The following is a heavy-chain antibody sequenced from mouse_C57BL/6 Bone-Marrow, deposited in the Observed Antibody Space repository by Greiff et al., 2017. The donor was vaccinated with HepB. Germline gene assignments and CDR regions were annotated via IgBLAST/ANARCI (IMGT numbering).Heavy chain of an antibody. J-gene: IGHJ3*01. Sequence: VQLKQSGAELVRPGASVKLSCTASGFNIKDDYMHWVKQRPEQGLEWIGWIDPENGDTEYASKFQGKATITADTSSNTAYLQLSSLTSEDTAVYYCTTSPIIYYYGFAYWGQGTLVTVSA. V-gene: IGHV14-4*01. CDR3: TTSPIIYYYGFAY. CDR2: IDPENGDT. CDR1: GFNIKDDY. D-gene: IGHD1-1*01.